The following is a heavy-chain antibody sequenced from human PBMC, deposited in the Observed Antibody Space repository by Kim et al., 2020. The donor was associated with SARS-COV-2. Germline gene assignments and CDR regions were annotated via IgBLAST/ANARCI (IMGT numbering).Heavy chain of an antibody. J-gene: IGHJ2*01. D-gene: IGHD6-19*01. V-gene: IGHV7-4-1*02. CDR2: INTNTGNP. Sequence: ASVKVSCKASGYTFTSYAMNWVRQAPGQGLEWMGWINTNTGNPTYAQGFTGRFVFSLDTSGSTAYLQISSLKAEDTAVYYCARVLAFTGYSSGWSDKWYFDLWGRGTLVTVSS. CDR3: ARVLAFTGYSSGWSDKWYFDL. CDR1: GYTFTSYA.